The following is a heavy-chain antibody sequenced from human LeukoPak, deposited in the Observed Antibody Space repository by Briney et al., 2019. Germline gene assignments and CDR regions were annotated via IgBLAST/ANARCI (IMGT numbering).Heavy chain of an antibody. D-gene: IGHD1-26*01. Sequence: SETLSLTGAVSGGSISSGGYSWSWIRQPPGKGLEWIGYIYHSGSTYYNPSLKSRVTISVDRSKNQFSLKLSSVTAADTAVYYCARTKWELLRGDWFDPWGQGTLVTVSS. V-gene: IGHV4-30-2*01. J-gene: IGHJ5*02. CDR1: GGSISSGGYS. CDR2: IYHSGST. CDR3: ARTKWELLRGDWFDP.